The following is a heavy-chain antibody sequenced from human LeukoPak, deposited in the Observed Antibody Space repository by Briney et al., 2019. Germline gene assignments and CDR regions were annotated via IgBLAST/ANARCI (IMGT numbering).Heavy chain of an antibody. V-gene: IGHV3-30*18. Sequence: GGSLRLSCAASGFTFSSYGMHWVRQAPGKGLEWVAVISYDGSNKYYADSVKGRFTISRDNSKNTLYLQMNSLRAEDTAVYYCAKARGSQGGYLGYFDYRGQGTLVTVSS. CDR1: GFTFSSYG. CDR3: AKARGSQGGYLGYFDY. CDR2: ISYDGSNK. D-gene: IGHD2-2*01. J-gene: IGHJ4*02.